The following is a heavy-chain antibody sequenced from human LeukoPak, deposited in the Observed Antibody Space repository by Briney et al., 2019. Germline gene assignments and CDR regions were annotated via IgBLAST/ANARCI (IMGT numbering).Heavy chain of an antibody. V-gene: IGHV3-74*01. D-gene: IGHD3-16*01. CDR3: ARHLGGSNDA. J-gene: IGHJ5*02. Sequence: AGGSLRLSCAASGFSFSNYWMHWARQPPGKGLVWVSRVNSDGTSSSYAESVKGRFTISRDNAKNTLYLQLNSLRAEDTAVYYCARHLGGSNDAWGQGTLVTVSS. CDR1: GFSFSNYW. CDR2: VNSDGTSS.